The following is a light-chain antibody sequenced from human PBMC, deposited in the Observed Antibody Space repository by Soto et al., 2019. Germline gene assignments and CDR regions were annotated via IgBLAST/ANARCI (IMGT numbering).Light chain of an antibody. Sequence: EIVLTQSPATLSLSPGERATLSCRASQSVSSYLAWYQQKPGQAPRLLIYDASNRATGIPARFSGSGSGTDFTLTIISLEPEDFAVYYCQQRSNWPPRFTFGPGTKVDIK. V-gene: IGKV3-11*01. J-gene: IGKJ3*01. CDR3: QQRSNWPPRFT. CDR1: QSVSSY. CDR2: DAS.